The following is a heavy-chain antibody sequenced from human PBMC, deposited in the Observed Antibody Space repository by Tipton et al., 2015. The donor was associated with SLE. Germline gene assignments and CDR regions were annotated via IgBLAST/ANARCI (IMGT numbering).Heavy chain of an antibody. CDR1: GFSFGDFS. CDR2: IRNKAYGATT. CDR3: TRGLREYSGYDGY. D-gene: IGHD5-12*01. Sequence: SLRLSCTGSGFSFGDFSMSWVRQAPGKGLERIAFIRNKAYGATTEYAASVKGRFTISRDDSKSIAYPQMNSLKIEDAAVYFCTRGLREYSGYDGYWGQGTLVTVSS. V-gene: IGHV3-49*04. J-gene: IGHJ4*02.